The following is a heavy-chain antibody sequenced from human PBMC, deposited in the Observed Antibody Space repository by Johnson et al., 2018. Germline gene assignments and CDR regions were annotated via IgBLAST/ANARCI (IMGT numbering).Heavy chain of an antibody. V-gene: IGHV3-49*03. CDR2: IRSNVYGATT. Sequence: EVQLVESGGGLVQPGRSLRLSCTASGFSFGDYAMAWFRQAPGKGLECVGFIRSNVYGATTQYGASVKGRFTFSRDDSKSIAYLQMNSLKTEDTAVYYCTRQPKDSAGYYFDYWGQGTLVTVSS. CDR3: TRQPKDSAGYYFDY. J-gene: IGHJ4*02. CDR1: GFSFGDYA. D-gene: IGHD3-22*01.